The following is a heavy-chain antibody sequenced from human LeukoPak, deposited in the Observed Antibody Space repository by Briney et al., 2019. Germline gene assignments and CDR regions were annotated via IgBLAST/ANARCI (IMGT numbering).Heavy chain of an antibody. D-gene: IGHD3-22*01. V-gene: IGHV3-9*01. CDR3: EKDPHNYESSGDIDY. J-gene: IGHJ4*02. CDR2: ISWNSGSS. CDR1: GFTFDDYA. Sequence: GGSLRLSCAASGFTFDDYAMHWVRHAPGKGLEWVSGISWNSGSSGYADSVKGRFTISRDNAKNSLYLQMNSLRAEDTALYYCEKDPHNYESSGDIDYWGQGTLVTVST.